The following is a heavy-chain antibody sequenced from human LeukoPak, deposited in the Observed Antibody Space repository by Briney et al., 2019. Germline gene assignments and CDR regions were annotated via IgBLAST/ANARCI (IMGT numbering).Heavy chain of an antibody. V-gene: IGHV3-23*01. D-gene: IGHD6-13*01. CDR1: GFTFSSYA. CDR2: ISGSGGST. J-gene: IGHJ4*02. Sequence: PGGSLRLSCAASGFTFSSYAMSWVRQAPGKGLEGVSAISGSGGSTYYADSVKGRFTTPKDNSKNTLYLQMNSLRAEDTAVYYCAKDSVAAAGTDYFDYWGQGTLVTVSS. CDR3: AKDSVAAAGTDYFDY.